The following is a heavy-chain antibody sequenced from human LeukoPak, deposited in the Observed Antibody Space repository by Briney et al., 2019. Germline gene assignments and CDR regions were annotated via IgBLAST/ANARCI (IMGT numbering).Heavy chain of an antibody. CDR1: GYSISSGYY. D-gene: IGHD1-26*01. CDR3: ATSRGIVGATYFDY. Sequence: SETLSLTCIVSGYSISSGYYWGWIRQPPGKGLEWIGSIYHSGSTNYNPSLKGRVTISVDTSKNQFSLKLSSVTAADTAVYYCATSRGIVGATYFDYWGQGTLVTVSS. CDR2: IYHSGST. J-gene: IGHJ4*02. V-gene: IGHV4-38-2*02.